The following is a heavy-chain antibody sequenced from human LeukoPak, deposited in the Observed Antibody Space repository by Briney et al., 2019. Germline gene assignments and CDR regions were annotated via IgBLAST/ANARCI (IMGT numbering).Heavy chain of an antibody. CDR2: ISSSSSYI. CDR3: ARDCSSTSCLNWFDP. Sequence: SGGSLRLSCAASGFTFSSYSMNWVRQAPGKGLEWVSSISSSSSYIYYADSVKGRFTISRDNAKNSLYLQMNSLRAEDTAVYYCARDCSSTSCLNWFDPWGQGTLVTVSS. V-gene: IGHV3-21*01. J-gene: IGHJ5*02. CDR1: GFTFSSYS. D-gene: IGHD2-2*01.